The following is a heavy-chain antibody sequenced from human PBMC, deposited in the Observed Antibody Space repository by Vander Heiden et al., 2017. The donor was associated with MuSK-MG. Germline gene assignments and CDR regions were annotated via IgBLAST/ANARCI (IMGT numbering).Heavy chain of an antibody. V-gene: IGHV3-33*01. D-gene: IGHD7-27*01. CDR1: GFTFSSYG. CDR3: AAGDAFDI. J-gene: IGHJ3*02. CDR2: IWYDGRKK. Sequence: QVQLVESGGGVVQPGRSLRLSGAASGFTFSSYGMHWVRQAPGKGLEWVAVIWYDGRKKDYADSVKGRFTISRDNSKNTLYMKMNSLRAEDTAVDYCAAGDAFDIWGQGTMVTVYS.